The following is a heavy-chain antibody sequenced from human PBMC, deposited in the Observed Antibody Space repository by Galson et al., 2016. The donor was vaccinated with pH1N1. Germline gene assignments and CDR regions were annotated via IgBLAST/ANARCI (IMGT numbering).Heavy chain of an antibody. J-gene: IGHJ5*02. CDR1: GFTFSIFG. D-gene: IGHD3-22*01. CDR2: ISGGGEST. V-gene: IGHV3-23*01. Sequence: LRLSCAVSGFTFSIFGMSWVRQTPGKGLEWVSAISGGGESTYHADSVKGRFTISRDNSKNTLFLQVSSLKAEDTAIYYGAKHDGSGYYYSRRLSWGQGTLVTVSS. CDR3: AKHDGSGYYYSRRLS.